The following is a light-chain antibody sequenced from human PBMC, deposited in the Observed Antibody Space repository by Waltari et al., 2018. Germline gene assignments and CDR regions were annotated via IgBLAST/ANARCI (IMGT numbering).Light chain of an antibody. V-gene: IGLV1-40*01. CDR1: SSNIGAGHD. CDR2: ANN. Sequence: QSVLTQPPSVSGAPGQRVTISSTGSSSNIGAGHDVHWYQHLPGTAPKLLIYANNNRPSGVPDRFSGSESGTSASLAITGLQAEDEADYYCQSYDSSLSGYVFGTGTTVTVL. J-gene: IGLJ1*01. CDR3: QSYDSSLSGYV.